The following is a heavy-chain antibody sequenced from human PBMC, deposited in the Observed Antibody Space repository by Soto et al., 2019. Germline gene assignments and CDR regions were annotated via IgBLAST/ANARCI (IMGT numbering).Heavy chain of an antibody. V-gene: IGHV3-23*01. CDR3: AKVGSGSYSAHS. CDR1: GFTFSSYA. Sequence: EVQLLESGGGLVQPGGSLRLSCAASGFTFSSYAMNWVRQAPGKGLEWVSTISFSGVNRHYADSVKGRFTISRANSKNTLSLQMNSLRAADTAIYYCAKVGSGSYSAHSWGQGTLVTVAA. CDR2: ISFSGVNR. J-gene: IGHJ4*02. D-gene: IGHD3-10*01.